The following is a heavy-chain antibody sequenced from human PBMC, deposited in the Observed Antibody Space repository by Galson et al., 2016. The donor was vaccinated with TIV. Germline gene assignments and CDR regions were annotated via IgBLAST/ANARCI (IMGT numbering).Heavy chain of an antibody. CDR2: INWNGAST. V-gene: IGHV3-20*01. D-gene: IGHD2-21*02. J-gene: IGHJ4*02. CDR3: AREVTCGGACYYFDF. Sequence: SLRLSCAASGFTSDDYDFSWVRQAPGKGLEWVSSINWNGASTGHADSVKGRFTISRDNAKNSLYLQMNDLRVEDTAFYHCAREVTCGGACYYFDFWGQGTLVTVSS. CDR1: GFTSDDYD.